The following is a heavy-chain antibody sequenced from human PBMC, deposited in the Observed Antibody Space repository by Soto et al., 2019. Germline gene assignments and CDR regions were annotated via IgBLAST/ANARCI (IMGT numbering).Heavy chain of an antibody. V-gene: IGHV4-34*01. J-gene: IGHJ4*02. CDR2: INHSGST. CDR3: ARGATYYDFWSGYQRGIPLDY. Sequence: PSETLSLTCAVYGGSFSGYYWSWIRQPPGKGLEWIGEINHSGSTNYNPSLKSRVTISVDTSKDQFPLKLSSVTAADTAVYYCARGATYYDFWSGYQRGIPLDYWGQGTLVTVSS. CDR1: GGSFSGYY. D-gene: IGHD3-3*01.